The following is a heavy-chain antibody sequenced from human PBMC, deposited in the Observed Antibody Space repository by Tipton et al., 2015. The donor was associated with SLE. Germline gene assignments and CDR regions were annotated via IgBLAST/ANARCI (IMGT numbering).Heavy chain of an antibody. D-gene: IGHD3-3*01. J-gene: IGHJ6*03. CDR3: ARSHYDFLGGYFSTGPNYYYMDV. V-gene: IGHV4-4*07. Sequence: LRLSCTVSGVSISTYYWAWIRQPAGKGLEWVGRMYLSGNTNYNPSLKSRVTISVDSSKNQFSRTLTSVTAADTAVYYCARSHYDFLGGYFSTGPNYYYMDVWGKGTTVTVSS. CDR2: MYLSGNT. CDR1: GVSISTYY.